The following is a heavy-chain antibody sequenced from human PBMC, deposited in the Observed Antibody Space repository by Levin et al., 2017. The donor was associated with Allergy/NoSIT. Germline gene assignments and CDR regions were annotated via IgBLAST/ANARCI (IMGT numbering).Heavy chain of an antibody. Sequence: GESLKISCVASGFIFSNYAMHWVRQAPGKGLEWVARISFDGNDKYYVQSVKGRFTISRDNSKNTTYLQMSGLNTEDTAVYYCVKGAKFSSGSNYFYYYMDVWGKGTTFRVS. V-gene: IGHV3-30*18. D-gene: IGHD6-19*01. CDR2: ISFDGNDK. CDR1: GFIFSNYA. CDR3: VKGAKFSSGSNYFYYYMDV. J-gene: IGHJ6*03.